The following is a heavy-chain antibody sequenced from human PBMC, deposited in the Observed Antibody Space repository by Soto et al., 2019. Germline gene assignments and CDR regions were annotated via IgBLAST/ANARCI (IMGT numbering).Heavy chain of an antibody. Sequence: QVTLKESGPVLVKPTETLTLTCTVSGFSLRNTRMGVSWIRQSPGKALEWLAHIFSNDAKSYSPSLKSRLAISRDTSKCQVVLTMTNVAPVDTATYYCARSLYVDYVHWYFDLWGRDTLVTVSS. V-gene: IGHV2-26*01. J-gene: IGHJ2*01. CDR2: IFSNDAK. CDR3: ARSLYVDYVHWYFDL. D-gene: IGHD4-17*01. CDR1: GFSLRNTRMG.